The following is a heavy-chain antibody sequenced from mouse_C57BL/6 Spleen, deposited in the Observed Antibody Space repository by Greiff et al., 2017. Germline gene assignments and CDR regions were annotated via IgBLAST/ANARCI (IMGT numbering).Heavy chain of an antibody. CDR3: ASKIYYDYDGRYFDV. Sequence: QVQLQQPGAELVKPGASVKMSCKASGYPFTSYWITWVKQRPGQGLEWIGDIYPGSGSTNYNEKFKSKATLTVDTSSSTAYMQLSSLTSEDSAVYYCASKIYYDYDGRYFDVWGTGTTVTVSS. CDR2: IYPGSGST. V-gene: IGHV1-55*01. CDR1: GYPFTSYW. J-gene: IGHJ1*03. D-gene: IGHD2-4*01.